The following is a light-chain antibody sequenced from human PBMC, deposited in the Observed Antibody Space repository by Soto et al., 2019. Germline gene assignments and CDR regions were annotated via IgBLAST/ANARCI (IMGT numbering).Light chain of an antibody. CDR1: QSVSSSY. CDR2: GAS. Sequence: EIVLTQSPGTLSLPPGERATLSCRASQSVSSSYLAWYQQKPGQAPRLLIYGASSRATGIPDRFSGSGSGTDFTLTISRLEPEDFAAYYCQQYGSSLYTFGQGTKLEIK. CDR3: QQYGSSLYT. V-gene: IGKV3-20*01. J-gene: IGKJ2*01.